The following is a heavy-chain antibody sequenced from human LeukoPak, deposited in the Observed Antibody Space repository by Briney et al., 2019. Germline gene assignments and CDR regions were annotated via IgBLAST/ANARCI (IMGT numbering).Heavy chain of an antibody. J-gene: IGHJ5*02. Sequence: SVKVSCKASGYTFSSYAISWVRQAPGQGLEWMGGIIPIFGTANYAQKFQGRVTITADESTSTAYMELSSLRSEDTAVYYCARDVEMATMGWFDPWGQGTLVTVSS. D-gene: IGHD5-24*01. V-gene: IGHV1-69*13. CDR2: IIPIFGTA. CDR1: GYTFSSYA. CDR3: ARDVEMATMGWFDP.